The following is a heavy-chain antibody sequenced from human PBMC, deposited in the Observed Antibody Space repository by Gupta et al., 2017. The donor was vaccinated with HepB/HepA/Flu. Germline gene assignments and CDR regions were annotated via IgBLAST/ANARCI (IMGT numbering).Heavy chain of an antibody. Sequence: EVQLLESGGGLVQPGGSLRLSCTATGFTFNRYAMSWVRQAPGKGLEWVSAISSNGRNTYYADSVKGRFIISRDNSKNTVFLQMNSLRAEDTAIYYCARSITGSGKYYFDYWGQGTLVTVSS. CDR3: ARSITGSGKYYFDY. CDR1: GFTFNRYA. CDR2: ISSNGRNT. J-gene: IGHJ4*02. V-gene: IGHV3-23*01. D-gene: IGHD1-20*01.